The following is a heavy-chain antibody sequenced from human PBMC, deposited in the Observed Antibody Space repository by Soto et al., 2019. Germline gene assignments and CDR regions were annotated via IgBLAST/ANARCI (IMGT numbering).Heavy chain of an antibody. J-gene: IGHJ4*02. Sequence: EVQLVESGGGLVQPGGSLRLSCASSAFTFSDSDMNWVHQAPGKGLECVSGFTWNGSRTHYADSVKGRFIIPRDNSRNTMYMQTNSIRDQHTTVDYRKCNPRDSYSPYPHFDCWGQGTLVTVSS. CDR1: AFTFSDSD. D-gene: IGHD2-15*01. CDR2: FTWNGSRT. V-gene: IGHV3-35*01. CDR3: KCNPRDSYSPYPHFDC.